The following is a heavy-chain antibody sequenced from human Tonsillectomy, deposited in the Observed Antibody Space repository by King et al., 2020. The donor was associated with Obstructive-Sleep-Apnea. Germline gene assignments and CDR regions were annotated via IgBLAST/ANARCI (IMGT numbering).Heavy chain of an antibody. V-gene: IGHV4-34*01. D-gene: IGHD6-13*01. CDR2: INHSGST. CDR3: ARGSGAAAVNWFDP. CDR1: GGSFSDYY. Sequence: QVQLQQWGAGLLKPSETLSLTCAVFGGSFSDYYWSWIRQPPGKGLEWIGEINHSGSTNYNTSLKSRVTISADTSKNQFSLKLNSVTAADTAVYYCARGSGAAAVNWFDPWGQGTLVTVSS. J-gene: IGHJ5*02.